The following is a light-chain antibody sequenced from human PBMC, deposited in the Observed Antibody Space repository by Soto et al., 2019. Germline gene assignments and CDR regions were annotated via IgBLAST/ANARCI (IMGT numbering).Light chain of an antibody. V-gene: IGKV3-20*01. J-gene: IGKJ1*01. Sequence: EIVLTQSPGTLSLSPGERATLSCRASQSVTSNYLAWYQQKPGQAPRLLISDASTRATGIPARFSGSGSGTEFTLTISSLQPDDFATYYCQHYNSYSEAFGQGTKVDIK. CDR2: DAS. CDR1: QSVTSNY. CDR3: QHYNSYSEA.